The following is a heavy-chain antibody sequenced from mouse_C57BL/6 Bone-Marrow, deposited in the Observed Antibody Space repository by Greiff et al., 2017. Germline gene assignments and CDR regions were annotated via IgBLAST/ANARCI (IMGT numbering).Heavy chain of an antibody. CDR1: GYTFTDYE. Sequence: VQLQQSGAELVRPRASVTMSCKASGYTFTDYEMHWVKQTPVHGLEWIGAIDPETGGTAYNQKFKGKAILTADKSSSTAYMELRSLTSEDSAVYYCTRGAYGSSYLDYWGQGTTLTVSS. D-gene: IGHD1-1*01. CDR2: IDPETGGT. CDR3: TRGAYGSSYLDY. J-gene: IGHJ2*01. V-gene: IGHV1-15*01.